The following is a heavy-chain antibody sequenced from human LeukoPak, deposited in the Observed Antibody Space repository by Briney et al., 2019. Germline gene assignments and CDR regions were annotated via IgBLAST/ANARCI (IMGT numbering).Heavy chain of an antibody. J-gene: IGHJ4*02. CDR2: VYYSGTT. V-gene: IGHV4-59*11. CDR1: GGSFTSHH. Sequence: SETLSLTCTVSGGSFTSHHWSWIRQPPGKGLEWIGNVYYSGTTIYNPSLKSRVTISVDTAKNQFSLRLSSVTAADAAVYYCASDSSGYHWFDYWGQGTLVTVSS. D-gene: IGHD3-22*01. CDR3: ASDSSGYHWFDY.